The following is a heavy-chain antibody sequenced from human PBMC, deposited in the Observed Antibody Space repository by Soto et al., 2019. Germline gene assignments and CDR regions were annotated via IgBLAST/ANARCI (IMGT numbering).Heavy chain of an antibody. D-gene: IGHD6-13*01. CDR3: ATVIYGSSSWYRRYNWFDP. CDR2: FDPEDGET. CDR1: GYTLTELS. J-gene: IGHJ5*02. V-gene: IGHV1-24*01. Sequence: ASVKVSCKVSGYTLTELSMHWVRQAPGKGLEWMGGFDPEDGETIYAQKFQGRVTMTEDTSTDTAYMELRSLRSEDTAVYYCATVIYGSSSWYRRYNWFDPWGQGTLVTVSS.